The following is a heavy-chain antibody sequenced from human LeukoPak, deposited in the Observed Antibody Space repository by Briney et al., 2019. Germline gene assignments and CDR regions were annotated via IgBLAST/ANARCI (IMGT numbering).Heavy chain of an antibody. Sequence: GGSLRLSCAASGFTFNNYAMSWVRQAPGKGLEWVSTISGSGDGPYYADSVKGRFSISRDNSKNTLYLQMNNLRAEDTAVFYCAKGITSPSTGRHFDYWGQGTLVTVSS. V-gene: IGHV3-23*01. CDR2: ISGSGDGP. CDR3: AKGITSPSTGRHFDY. J-gene: IGHJ4*02. D-gene: IGHD2-2*01. CDR1: GFTFNNYA.